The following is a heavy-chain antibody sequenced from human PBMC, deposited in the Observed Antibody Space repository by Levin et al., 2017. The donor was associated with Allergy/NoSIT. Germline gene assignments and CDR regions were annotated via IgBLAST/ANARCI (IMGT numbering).Heavy chain of an antibody. CDR1: GGSIGGNNYY. J-gene: IGHJ4*02. CDR3: ARRFVPSSNWDFDY. D-gene: IGHD4-11*01. V-gene: IGHV4-39*01. CDR2: IYSAGTT. Sequence: PSQTLSLTCTVSGGSIGGNNYYWGWIRQPPGKGLEWIASIYSAGTTYYNPSVKNRVTISVDTSKNQFSLKLTSVTAADTAGYYCARRFVPSSNWDFDYWGQGTLLTVSS.